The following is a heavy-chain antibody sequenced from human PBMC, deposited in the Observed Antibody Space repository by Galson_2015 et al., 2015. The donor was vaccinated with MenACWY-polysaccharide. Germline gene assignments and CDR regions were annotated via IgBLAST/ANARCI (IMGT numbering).Heavy chain of an antibody. J-gene: IGHJ6*03. Sequence: PALVKPTQTLTLTCTFSGFSLTTSGVGVGWIRQPPGKALEWLALIFWDDDKRYSPSLKSRLTITKDTSKNQVVLTMADMDPVDIGTYYCAHAYGGSGHHYYVGVWGKGTTVTVSS. CDR3: AHAYGGSGHHYYVGV. CDR1: GFSLTTSGVG. D-gene: IGHD4-23*01. CDR2: IFWDDDK. V-gene: IGHV2-5*02.